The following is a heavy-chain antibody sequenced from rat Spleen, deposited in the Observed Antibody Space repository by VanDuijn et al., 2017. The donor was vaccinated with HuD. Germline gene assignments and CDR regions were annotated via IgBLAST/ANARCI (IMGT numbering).Heavy chain of an antibody. CDR2: INSAGST. CDR3: ARHGTYYGSRGDY. V-gene: IGHV3-3*01. D-gene: IGHD1-9*01. CDR1: GHSITSSYR. J-gene: IGHJ2*01. Sequence: EVQLQESGPGLVKPSQSLSLTCSVTGHSITSSYRWNWIRKFPGNKLEWMGHINSAGSTNYNPSLKSQISISRDTSKNQFFLQVDSVSTEDTATYYCARHGTYYGSRGDYWGQGVMVTVSS.